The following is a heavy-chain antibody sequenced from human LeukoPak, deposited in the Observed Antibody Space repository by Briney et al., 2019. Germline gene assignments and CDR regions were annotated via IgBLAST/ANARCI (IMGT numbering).Heavy chain of an antibody. J-gene: IGHJ4*02. CDR2: ISGSGGST. Sequence: GGSLRLSCAASGFTFSSYAMSWVRQAPGKGLEWVSAISGSGGSTYYADSVKGRFTISRDNSKNTLSLQMNSLRAEDTALYYCAKDGQQLRLLFDYWGQGTLVTVSS. V-gene: IGHV3-23*01. CDR1: GFTFSSYA. D-gene: IGHD6-13*01. CDR3: AKDGQQLRLLFDY.